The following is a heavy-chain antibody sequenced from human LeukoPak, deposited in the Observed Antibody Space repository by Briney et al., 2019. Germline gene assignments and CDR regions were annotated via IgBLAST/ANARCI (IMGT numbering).Heavy chain of an antibody. V-gene: IGHV5-51*01. CDR2: IYPGDSDT. J-gene: IGHJ4*02. CDR3: ARQSVTVAGPPFDY. CDR1: GYSFTTYW. Sequence: GESLKISCKGSGYSFTTYWIGWVRQMPGKGLEWMGIIYPGDSDTRYSPSFQGQVIISADKSISTAYVQWSSLKASDTAMYYCARQSVTVAGPPFDYWGQGTLVTASS. D-gene: IGHD6-19*01.